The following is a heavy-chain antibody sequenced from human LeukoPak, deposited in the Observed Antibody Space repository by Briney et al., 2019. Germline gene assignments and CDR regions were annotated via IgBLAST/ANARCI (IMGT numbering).Heavy chain of an antibody. CDR3: ARAAVRYYYYMDV. V-gene: IGHV3-23*01. D-gene: IGHD6-19*01. Sequence: GGSLRLSCVASGFTFSSYAMSWVRQAPGKGLEWVSAISGSGGSTYYADSVKGRFTISRDNAKNSLYLQMNSLRAEDTAVYYCARAAVRYYYYMDVWGKGTTVTVSS. J-gene: IGHJ6*03. CDR1: GFTFSSYA. CDR2: ISGSGGST.